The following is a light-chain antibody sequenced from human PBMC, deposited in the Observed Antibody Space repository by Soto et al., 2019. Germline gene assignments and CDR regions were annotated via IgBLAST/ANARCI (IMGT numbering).Light chain of an antibody. J-gene: IGKJ2*01. Sequence: DIQMTQSPSSLSASAGDRVTITCRASQGINSFLAWYQQKPGKVPKLLIYAASTLQSGVPSRFGGSGSGTEFTLTISSLQPEDVATYYCQEYDTAPYTFGQGTKLEIK. CDR3: QEYDTAPYT. CDR1: QGINSF. CDR2: AAS. V-gene: IGKV1-27*01.